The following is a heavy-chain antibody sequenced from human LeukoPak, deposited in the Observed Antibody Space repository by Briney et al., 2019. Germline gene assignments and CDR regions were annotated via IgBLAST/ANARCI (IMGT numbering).Heavy chain of an antibody. CDR1: GGSLSSYY. CDR2: IYYSGST. CDR3: ARGGAYYYDSSGYPPLGY. Sequence: SETLSLTCTVSGGSLSSYYWSWIRQPPGKGLEWIGYIYYSGSTNYNPSLKSRVTISVDTSKNQFSLKLSSVTAAVTAVYYCARGGAYYYDSSGYPPLGYWGQGTLVTVSS. D-gene: IGHD3-22*01. J-gene: IGHJ4*02. V-gene: IGHV4-59*01.